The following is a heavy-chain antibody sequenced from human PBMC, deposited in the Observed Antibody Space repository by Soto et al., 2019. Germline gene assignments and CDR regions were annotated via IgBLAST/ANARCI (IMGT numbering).Heavy chain of an antibody. Sequence: QVELVESGGGLVKPGGSPRLSCAASGLSFSDYYMSWIRQAPGKGLEWIAYITSSSSTIYYADSVKGRFTISRNDAKNSLYLQLDSLRAEDTAVYYCATLFRSSNFNYWGQGTLVTVSS. V-gene: IGHV3-11*01. CDR1: GLSFSDYY. D-gene: IGHD3-10*02. J-gene: IGHJ4*02. CDR3: ATLFRSSNFNY. CDR2: ITSSSSTI.